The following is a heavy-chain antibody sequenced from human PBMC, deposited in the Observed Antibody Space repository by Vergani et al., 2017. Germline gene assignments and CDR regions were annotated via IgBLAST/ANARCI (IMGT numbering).Heavy chain of an antibody. CDR2: IYYSGST. D-gene: IGHD3-9*01. V-gene: IGHV4-31*03. Sequence: QVQLQESGPGLVKPSQTLSLTCTVSGGSISSGGYYWSWIRQHPGKGLEWIGYIYYSGSTYYNPSLKSRVTISVDTSKNQFSLKLSSVTAADTAVYYCGKDCRALTTYYDILTGYYKGSDYYYGMDVWGRGTTVAVSS. CDR3: GKDCRALTTYYDILTGYYKGSDYYYGMDV. CDR1: GGSISSGGYY. J-gene: IGHJ6*02.